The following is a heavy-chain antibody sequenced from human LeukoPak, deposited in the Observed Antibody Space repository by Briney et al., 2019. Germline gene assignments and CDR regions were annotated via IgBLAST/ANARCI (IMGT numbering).Heavy chain of an antibody. Sequence: SCKASGGTFSSYAMNWVRQAPGKGLEWVSAISGSGSSTYYADSVKGRFTISRDNSKNTLYLQMNTLRAEDTAVYYCANVGGWGQGTLVTVSS. V-gene: IGHV3-23*01. CDR3: ANVGG. CDR1: GGTFSSYA. CDR2: ISGSGSST. D-gene: IGHD1-26*01. J-gene: IGHJ4*02.